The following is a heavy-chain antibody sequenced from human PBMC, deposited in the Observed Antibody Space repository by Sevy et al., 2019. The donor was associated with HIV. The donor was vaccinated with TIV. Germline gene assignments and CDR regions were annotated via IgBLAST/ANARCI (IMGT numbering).Heavy chain of an antibody. J-gene: IGHJ3*02. CDR1: GFTLSSFW. Sequence: GGSLRLSCAASGFTLSSFWMTWVRQAPGKGLEWVANIKEDGSDKNYLDSVKGRFTISRDNAKNSLYLQMNSLRAEDTAVYYCARDKNHYDRSVYYDAFDIWCQGTMVTVSS. CDR2: IKEDGSDK. V-gene: IGHV3-7*03. CDR3: ARDKNHYDRSVYYDAFDI. D-gene: IGHD3-22*01.